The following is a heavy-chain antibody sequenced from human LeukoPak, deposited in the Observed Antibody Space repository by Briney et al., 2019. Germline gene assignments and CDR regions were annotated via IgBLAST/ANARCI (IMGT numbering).Heavy chain of an antibody. CDR2: ISSSSGLI. Sequence: PGGSLRLSCAASGFSFSTYSMHWVRQAPGKGLEWVSYISSSSGLIYYADSVKGRFTISRDNAKKSLYLQMNSLRAEDTAVYYCARGAEGIAASDSNFDYWGQGRLVTVSS. CDR3: ARGAEGIAASDSNFDY. D-gene: IGHD6-13*01. V-gene: IGHV3-48*04. J-gene: IGHJ4*02. CDR1: GFSFSTYS.